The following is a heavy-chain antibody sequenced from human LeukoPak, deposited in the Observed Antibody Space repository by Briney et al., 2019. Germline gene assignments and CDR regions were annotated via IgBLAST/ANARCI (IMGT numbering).Heavy chain of an antibody. V-gene: IGHV4-4*02. CDR1: GVSISSNLW. CDR2: IHHSGSI. Sequence: PSETLSLTCAVSGVSISSNLWWTWVRQPPGKGLEWIAEIHHSGSINYNPPLKSRVTISVDKAKNQFSLNLNSVTAADTAVYYCARGGDRSFDYWGQGTLVTVSS. CDR3: ARGGDRSFDY. D-gene: IGHD3-10*01. J-gene: IGHJ4*02.